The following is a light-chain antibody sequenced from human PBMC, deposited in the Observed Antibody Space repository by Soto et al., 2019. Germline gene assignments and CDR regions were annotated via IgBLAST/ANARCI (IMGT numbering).Light chain of an antibody. CDR3: QQRANWPGT. CDR2: DAS. CDR1: QSVYNY. Sequence: EIVLTQSPATLSLSPGESATLSCRASQSVYNYLAWYQQKPGQAPRLLIFDASDRATGLPARFSGSGSGTDFTLTISSLEPEDPAIYYCQQRANWPGTFGQGTKVDIK. V-gene: IGKV3-11*01. J-gene: IGKJ1*01.